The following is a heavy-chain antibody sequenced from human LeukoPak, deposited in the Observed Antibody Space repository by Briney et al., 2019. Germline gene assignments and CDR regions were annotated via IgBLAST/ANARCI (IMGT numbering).Heavy chain of an antibody. J-gene: IGHJ4*02. CDR3: ARAGDLLDY. D-gene: IGHD3-10*01. V-gene: IGHV4-38-2*02. CDR1: GYSISSGYY. CDR2: IYHSGST. Sequence: SETLSLTCTVSGYSISSGYYWGRIRQPPGKGLEWIGSIYHSGSTYYNPSLKSRVTISVDTSKNQFSLKLSSVTAADTAVYYCARAGDLLDYWGQGTLVTVSS.